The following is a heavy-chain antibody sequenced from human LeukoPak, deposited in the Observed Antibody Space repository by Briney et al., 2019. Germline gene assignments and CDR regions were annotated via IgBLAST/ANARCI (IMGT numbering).Heavy chain of an antibody. D-gene: IGHD3-22*01. CDR2: ISAYNGNT. CDR3: AWSNYYDSSGYFDY. Sequence: VASVKVSCKASGYTFTSYGISWVRQAPGQGLEWMGWISAYNGNTNYAQKLQGRVTMTTDTSTSTAYMELRSLRSDDTAVYYCAWSNYYDSSGYFDYWGQGTLVTVSS. V-gene: IGHV1-18*01. J-gene: IGHJ4*02. CDR1: GYTFTSYG.